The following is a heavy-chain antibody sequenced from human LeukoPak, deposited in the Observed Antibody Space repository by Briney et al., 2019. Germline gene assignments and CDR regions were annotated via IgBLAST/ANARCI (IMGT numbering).Heavy chain of an antibody. V-gene: IGHV4-59*01. CDR3: GRAISGSIDY. CDR2: IHYSGRT. Sequence: SETLSLTCTVSGDSINSYYWTWVRQPPGKGLEWIGYIHYSGRTDYNPPLKSRVTISVDTSRTQFFLKLSSVTAADTAVYYCGRAISGSIDYWGQGTLVSVSS. J-gene: IGHJ4*02. CDR1: GDSINSYY. D-gene: IGHD3-10*01.